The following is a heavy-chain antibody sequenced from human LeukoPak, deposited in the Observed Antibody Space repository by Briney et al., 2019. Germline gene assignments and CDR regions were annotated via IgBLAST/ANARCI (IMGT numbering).Heavy chain of an antibody. V-gene: IGHV4-31*03. CDR3: ARDVFGTVTTFDY. D-gene: IGHD4-17*01. J-gene: IGHJ4*02. CDR2: IYYSGST. Sequence: SETLSLTCTVSGGSISSGGYYWSWIRQHPGKGLEWIGYIYYSGSTYYNPSLKSRVTISVDTSKSQFSLKLSSVTAADTAVYYCARDVFGTVTTFDYWGQGTLVTVSS. CDR1: GGSISSGGYY.